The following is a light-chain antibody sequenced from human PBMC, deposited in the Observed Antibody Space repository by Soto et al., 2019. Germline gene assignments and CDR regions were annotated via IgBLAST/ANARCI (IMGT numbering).Light chain of an antibody. V-gene: IGLV1-40*01. CDR3: CSYAGSNTWV. CDR2: GYT. Sequence: QSVLTQPPSVSGAPGQTVTISCAGTSSNIGSNYDVHWYQHLPGTAPKLLIFGYTNRPSGVPDRFSGSKSGTSASLAITGLQSEDEADYYCCSYAGSNTWVFGGGTKLTVL. CDR1: SSNIGSNYD. J-gene: IGLJ3*02.